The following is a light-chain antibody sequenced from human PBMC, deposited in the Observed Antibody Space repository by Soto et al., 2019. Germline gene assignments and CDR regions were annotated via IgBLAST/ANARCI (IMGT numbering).Light chain of an antibody. CDR2: DAS. Sequence: EIVLTQSPGTLSLSPGERATLSCRASQTVRNNYLAWYQQKPGQAPRLLIYDASSRATGIPDRFSGGGSGTEFTLTISSLQPDDFATYYCQQYNSYSLTFGGGTKVDI. V-gene: IGKV3-20*01. CDR1: QTVRNNY. J-gene: IGKJ4*01. CDR3: QQYNSYSLT.